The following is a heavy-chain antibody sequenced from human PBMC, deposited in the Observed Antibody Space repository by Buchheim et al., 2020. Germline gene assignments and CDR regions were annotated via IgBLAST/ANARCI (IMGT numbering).Heavy chain of an antibody. CDR3: ARGGWYGGNSSGYYYYYYGMDV. CDR2: INPSCGST. V-gene: IGHV1-46*03. Sequence: QVQLVQSGAEVKKPGASVKVSCKASGYTFTSYYMHWVRQAPGQGLEWMGIINPSCGSTSYAQKFQGRVTMTRDTSTSTVYMELRSLRSEDTAVYYCARGGWYGGNSSGYYYYYYGMDVWGQGTT. J-gene: IGHJ6*02. CDR1: GYTFTSYY. D-gene: IGHD4-23*01.